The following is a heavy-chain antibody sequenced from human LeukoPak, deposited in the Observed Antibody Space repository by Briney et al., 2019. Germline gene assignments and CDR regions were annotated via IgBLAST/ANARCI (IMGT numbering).Heavy chain of an antibody. D-gene: IGHD3-9*01. CDR2: INPNSGGT. Sequence: GASVKVSCKASGYTFTGYYMHWVRQAPGQGLEWMGWINPNSGGTNYAQKFQGRVTMTRDTSISTAYMELRSLRSDDTAVYYCARDHDILTVYYKGKDYWGQGTLVTVAS. V-gene: IGHV1-2*02. CDR1: GYTFTGYY. CDR3: ARDHDILTVYYKGKDY. J-gene: IGHJ4*02.